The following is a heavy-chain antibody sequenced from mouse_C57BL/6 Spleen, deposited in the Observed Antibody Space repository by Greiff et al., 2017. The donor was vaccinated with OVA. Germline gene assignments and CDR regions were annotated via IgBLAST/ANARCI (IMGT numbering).Heavy chain of an antibody. CDR3: ASFYGSYWYFDV. CDR1: GYTFTDYY. J-gene: IGHJ1*03. D-gene: IGHD1-1*01. Sequence: VQLQQSGPELVKPGASVKISCKASGYTFTDYYMNWVKQSHGKSLEWIGDINPNNGGTSYNQKFKGKATLTVDKSSSTAYMELRSLTSEDSAVYYCASFYGSYWYFDVWGTGTTVTVSS. CDR2: INPNNGGT. V-gene: IGHV1-26*01.